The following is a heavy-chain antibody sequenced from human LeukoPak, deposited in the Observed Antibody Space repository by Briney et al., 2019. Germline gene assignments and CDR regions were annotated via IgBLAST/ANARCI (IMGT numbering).Heavy chain of an antibody. CDR1: GGTFSSYA. Sequence: GASVKVSCKASGGTFSSYAISWVRQAPGQGLEWMGWINPNSGGTNYAQKFQGRVTMTRDTSISTAYMELSRLRSDDTAVYYCATETTVGFDYWGQGTLVTVSS. J-gene: IGHJ4*02. V-gene: IGHV1-2*02. CDR2: INPNSGGT. CDR3: ATETTVGFDY. D-gene: IGHD4-23*01.